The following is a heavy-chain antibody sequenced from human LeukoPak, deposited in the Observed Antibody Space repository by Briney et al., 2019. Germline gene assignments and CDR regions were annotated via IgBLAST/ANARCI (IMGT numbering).Heavy chain of an antibody. CDR1: GGSISSYY. V-gene: IGHV4-59*01. CDR3: ARGLRWLRHIDY. J-gene: IGHJ4*02. D-gene: IGHD4-17*01. Sequence: SETLSLTCTVSGGSISSYYWSWIRQPPGKGLEWIGYIYYSGSTYYSPSLRSRVTISVDTSKNQFSLKLSSVTAADTAVYYCARGLRWLRHIDYWGQGTLVTVSS. CDR2: IYYSGST.